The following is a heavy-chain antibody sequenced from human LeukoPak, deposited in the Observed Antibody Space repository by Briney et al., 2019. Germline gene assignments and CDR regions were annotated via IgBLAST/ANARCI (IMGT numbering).Heavy chain of an antibody. D-gene: IGHD6-6*01. V-gene: IGHV1-69*13. CDR1: GGTFSSYA. J-gene: IGHJ4*02. Sequence: SVKVSCKASGGTFSSYAISWVRQAPGQGLEWMGGIIPIFGTANYAQKFQGRVTITADESTSTAYMELSSLRSEDTAVYYCARDRRPSAALDYWGQGTLVTVSS. CDR2: IIPIFGTA. CDR3: ARDRRPSAALDY.